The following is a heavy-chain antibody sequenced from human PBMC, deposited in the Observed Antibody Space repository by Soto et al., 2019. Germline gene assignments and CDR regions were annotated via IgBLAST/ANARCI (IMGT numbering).Heavy chain of an antibody. Sequence: GGSLRLSCAASGFTFSSYAMHWVRQAPGKGLEWVAVISYDGSNKYYADSVKGRFTISRDNSKNTLYLQMNSLRAEDTAVYYCARDFIVATDFGGGFDYWGQGTLVTVSS. J-gene: IGHJ4*02. D-gene: IGHD5-12*01. CDR1: GFTFSSYA. V-gene: IGHV3-30-3*01. CDR2: ISYDGSNK. CDR3: ARDFIVATDFGGGFDY.